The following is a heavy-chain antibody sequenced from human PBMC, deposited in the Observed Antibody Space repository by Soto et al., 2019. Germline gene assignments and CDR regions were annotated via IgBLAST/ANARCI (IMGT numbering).Heavy chain of an antibody. V-gene: IGHV1-18*04. J-gene: IGHJ5*02. CDR1: GYTFTSYG. Sequence: QVQLVQSGAEVKKPGASVKVSCKASGYTFTSYGISWVRHAPGQGLEWMGWISAYNGNTNYAQKLQGRVTMTTDTSTSTAYMELRSLRSDDTAVYYCERSKRTQGGTMISWFDPWGQGTLVTVSS. CDR3: ERSKRTQGGTMISWFDP. D-gene: IGHD3-22*01. CDR2: ISAYNGNT.